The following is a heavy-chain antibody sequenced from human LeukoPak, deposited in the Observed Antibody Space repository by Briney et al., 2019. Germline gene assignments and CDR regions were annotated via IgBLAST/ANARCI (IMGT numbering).Heavy chain of an antibody. CDR3: ARVRDGYNYVGYFDY. D-gene: IGHD5-24*01. V-gene: IGHV1-2*02. Sequence: ASVKVSCKASGYIFTSYGISWVRQAPGQGLEWMGWINPNSGGTNYAQKFQGRVTMTRDTSISTAYMELSRLRSDDTAVYYCARVRDGYNYVGYFDYWGQGTLVTVSS. CDR1: GYIFTSYG. J-gene: IGHJ4*02. CDR2: INPNSGGT.